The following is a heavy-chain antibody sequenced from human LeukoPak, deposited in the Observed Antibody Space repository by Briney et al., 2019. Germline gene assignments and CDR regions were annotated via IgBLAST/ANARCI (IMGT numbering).Heavy chain of an antibody. CDR3: ATPPPGYSYSNHYYYLDV. CDR2: IIPIFDTV. J-gene: IGHJ6*03. CDR1: RGTRSGFA. Sequence: SVKLSCKVSRGTRSGFAIYWVRHAPGQGLEWMGRIIPIFDTVNYAQNFQGRLTISADKSTNTVHMGLSSLISEDTAVYYCATPPPGYSYSNHYYYLDVWGKGTTVTVSS. V-gene: IGHV1-69*06. D-gene: IGHD3-10*01.